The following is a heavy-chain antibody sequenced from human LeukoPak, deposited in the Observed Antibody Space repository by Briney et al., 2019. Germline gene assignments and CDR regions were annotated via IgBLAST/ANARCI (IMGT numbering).Heavy chain of an antibody. J-gene: IGHJ4*02. V-gene: IGHV4-39*01. CDR1: GGSISSSSYY. CDR2: IYYSGST. Sequence: PSETLSLTCTVSGGSISSSSYYWGWIRQPPGKGLEWIGSIYYSGSTYYNPSLKSRVTISVDTSKNQFSLKLSSVTAADTAVYYCAKYSSSWYKTYYFDYWGQGTLVTVSS. CDR3: AKYSSSWYKTYYFDY. D-gene: IGHD6-13*01.